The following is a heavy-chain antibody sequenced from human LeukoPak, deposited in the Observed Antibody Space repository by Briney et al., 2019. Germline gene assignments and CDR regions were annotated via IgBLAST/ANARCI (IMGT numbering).Heavy chain of an antibody. CDR3: ARDSSTENFDY. Sequence: SETLSLTCTVSGGSISSSSYYWGWIRQPPGKGLEWIGSIYYSGSTYYNPSLKSRVTISVDTSKNQFSLKLSSVTAADTAVYYCARDSSTENFDYWGQGTLVTVSS. D-gene: IGHD6-13*01. CDR1: GGSISSSSYY. CDR2: IYYSGST. V-gene: IGHV4-39*07. J-gene: IGHJ4*02.